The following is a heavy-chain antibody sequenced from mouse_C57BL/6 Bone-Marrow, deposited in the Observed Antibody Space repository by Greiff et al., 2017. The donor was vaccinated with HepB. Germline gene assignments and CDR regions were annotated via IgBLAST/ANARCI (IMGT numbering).Heavy chain of an antibody. CDR1: GYTFTSYG. CDR2: IYPRSGNT. J-gene: IGHJ1*03. V-gene: IGHV1-81*01. Sequence: QVQLQQSGAELARPGASVKLSCKASGYTFTSYGISWVKQRTGQGLEWIGEIYPRSGNTYYNEKFKGKATITADTSSNTAYLQLSSLTSEDTAVYYCAPFGNFYWYFDVWGTGTTVTVSS. D-gene: IGHD2-1*01. CDR3: APFGNFYWYFDV.